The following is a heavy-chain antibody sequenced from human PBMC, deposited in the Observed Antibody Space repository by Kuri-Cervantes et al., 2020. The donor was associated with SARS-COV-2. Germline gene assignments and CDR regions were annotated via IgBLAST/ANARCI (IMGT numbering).Heavy chain of an antibody. J-gene: IGHJ5*02. D-gene: IGHD6-19*01. Sequence: ASVKVSCKASGYTFTSYGISWVRQAPGQGLEWMGWISAHNGNTNYAQKLQGRVTTTTDTSTSTAYMELRSLRSDDTAVYYCARDAGQWLGDNWFDPWGQGTLVTVSS. CDR3: ARDAGQWLGDNWFDP. CDR1: GYTFTSYG. CDR2: ISAHNGNT. V-gene: IGHV1-18*01.